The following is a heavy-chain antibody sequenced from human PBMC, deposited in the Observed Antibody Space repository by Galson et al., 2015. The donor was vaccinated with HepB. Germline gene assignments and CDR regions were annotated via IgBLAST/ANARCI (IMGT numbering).Heavy chain of an antibody. J-gene: IGHJ3*02. D-gene: IGHD2-2*02. CDR2: INAGNGNT. CDR3: ARPPINEKYQLLYGADAFDI. V-gene: IGHV1-3*01. CDR1: GYTFTSYA. Sequence: SVKVSCKASGYTFTSYAMHWVRQAPGQRLEWMGWINAGNGNTKYSQKFQGRVTITRDTSASTAYMELSSLRSEDTAVYYCARPPINEKYQLLYGADAFDIWGQGTMVTVSS.